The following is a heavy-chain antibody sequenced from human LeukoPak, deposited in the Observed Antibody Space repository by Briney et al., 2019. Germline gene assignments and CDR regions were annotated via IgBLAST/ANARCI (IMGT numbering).Heavy chain of an antibody. Sequence: PGGSLRLSCAASGFTFSSYAMHWVRQAPGKGLEWVAVISYDGSNKYYADSVKGRFTISRDNSKNTLYLQMNSLRAEDTAVYYCARPGRDFHYGMDVWGQGTTVTVSS. D-gene: IGHD1-26*01. J-gene: IGHJ6*02. V-gene: IGHV3-30-3*01. CDR1: GFTFSSYA. CDR2: ISYDGSNK. CDR3: ARPGRDFHYGMDV.